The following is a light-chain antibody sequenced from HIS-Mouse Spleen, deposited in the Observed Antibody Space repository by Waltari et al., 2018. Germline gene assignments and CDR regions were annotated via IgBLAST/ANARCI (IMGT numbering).Light chain of an antibody. V-gene: IGLV3-10*01. J-gene: IGLJ2*01. Sequence: SYELTQPPSVSVSPGQTARITCSGDALPKNYSYRYQQKSGQDPVLVIYEDSKRPPGIPERFSGSSSGTMATLTISGAQVEDEADYYCYSTDSSGNHRVFGGGTKLTVL. CDR3: YSTDSSGNHRV. CDR2: EDS. CDR1: ALPKNY.